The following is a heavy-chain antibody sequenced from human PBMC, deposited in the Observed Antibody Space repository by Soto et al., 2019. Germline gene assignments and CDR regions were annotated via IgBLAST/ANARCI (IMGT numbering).Heavy chain of an antibody. Sequence: GGSLRLPCAASVFTFSSYAMHLVRQSPGKGLEWVAVISYDGSNKYYADSVKGRFTISRDNSKNTLYLQMKSLRAEDTAVYYCARVTYVWGTFDYWGQGTMVTVSS. D-gene: IGHD3-16*01. J-gene: IGHJ4*02. CDR1: VFTFSSYA. CDR2: ISYDGSNK. V-gene: IGHV3-30-3*01. CDR3: ARVTYVWGTFDY.